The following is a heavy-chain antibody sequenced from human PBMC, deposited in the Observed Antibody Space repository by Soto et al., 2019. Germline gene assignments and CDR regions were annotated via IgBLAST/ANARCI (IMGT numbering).Heavy chain of an antibody. J-gene: IGHJ4*02. CDR1: GFTVSSNY. Sequence: EVQLVESGGGLVQPGGSLRLSCAASGFTVSSNYMSWVRQAPGKGLEWVSVIYSGGSTYYADSVKGRFTISRDNSKNTRYLQMNRLRAEDPAVYYCASQDHGYGDYGDYWGQGTLVTVSS. D-gene: IGHD4-17*01. V-gene: IGHV3-66*04. CDR3: ASQDHGYGDYGDY. CDR2: IYSGGST.